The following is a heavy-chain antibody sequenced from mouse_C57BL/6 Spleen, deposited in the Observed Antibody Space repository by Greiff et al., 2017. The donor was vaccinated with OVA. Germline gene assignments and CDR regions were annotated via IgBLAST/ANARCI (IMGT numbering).Heavy chain of an antibody. V-gene: IGHV14-4*01. CDR2: IDPENGDT. CDR1: GFNIKDDY. CDR3: TTGLLRFAY. D-gene: IGHD2-3*01. Sequence: EVQLQQSGAELVRPGASVKLSCTASGFNIKDDYMHWVKQRPEQGLEWIGWIDPENGDTEYASKFQGKATITADTSSNTAYLQLSSLTSEDTAVYYCTTGLLRFAYWGQGTLVTVSA. J-gene: IGHJ3*01.